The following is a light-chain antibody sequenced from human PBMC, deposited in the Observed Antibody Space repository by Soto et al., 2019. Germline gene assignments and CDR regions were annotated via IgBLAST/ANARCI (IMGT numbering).Light chain of an antibody. Sequence: DIQMTQSPSTLSASVGDRVTITCRASQSISGWLAWYQQKPGKAPKLLIYAASSLQSGVPSRFSGSGSETDFTLTISSLQPEDFATYSCQHSTTWTFGQGTKVDIK. J-gene: IGKJ1*01. CDR1: QSISGW. CDR3: QHSTTWT. V-gene: IGKV1-39*01. CDR2: AAS.